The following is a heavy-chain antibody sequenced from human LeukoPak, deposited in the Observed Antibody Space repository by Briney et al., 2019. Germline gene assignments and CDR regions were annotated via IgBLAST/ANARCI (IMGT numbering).Heavy chain of an antibody. Sequence: ETLSLTCTVSGGSISSGDYYWTWVRQAPGKGLEWVSVIYSGGSTYYADSVKGRSTISRDNSKNTLYLQMSSLRVEDTAVYYCARDGKYDSSGYYSLDYWGQGTLVTVSS. D-gene: IGHD3-22*01. CDR1: GGSISSGDYY. J-gene: IGHJ4*02. CDR3: ARDGKYDSSGYYSLDY. CDR2: IYSGGST. V-gene: IGHV3-66*01.